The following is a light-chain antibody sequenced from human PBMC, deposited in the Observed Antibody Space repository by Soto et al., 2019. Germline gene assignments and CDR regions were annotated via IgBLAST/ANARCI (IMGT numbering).Light chain of an antibody. Sequence: QSALTQPASVSGSPGQSITISCTGTSSDVGSYNLVSWYQQHPGKAPKLMIYEGSKRPSGVSNRFSGYKSGNTASLTSSGLQAEDEADYYCCSYAGSSLWVFGGGTKLTVL. CDR2: EGS. CDR1: SSDVGSYNL. V-gene: IGLV2-23*01. CDR3: CSYAGSSLWV. J-gene: IGLJ3*02.